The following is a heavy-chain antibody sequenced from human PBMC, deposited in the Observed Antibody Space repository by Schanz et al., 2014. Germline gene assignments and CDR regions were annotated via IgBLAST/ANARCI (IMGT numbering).Heavy chain of an antibody. V-gene: IGHV3-74*01. CDR2: INTGVNT. D-gene: IGHD6-13*01. CDR3: ARGLIAAAGGAFDY. CDR1: GFTFSNYW. Sequence: EVQLVESGGGLVQPGGSLRLSCAASGFTFSNYWMHWVRQAPGKGLVWVSAINTGVNTYYADSVRGRFTMSRDNSKNTLYLQMNSLRAGDAAVYYCARGLIAAAGGAFDYWGQGTLVAVSA. J-gene: IGHJ4*02.